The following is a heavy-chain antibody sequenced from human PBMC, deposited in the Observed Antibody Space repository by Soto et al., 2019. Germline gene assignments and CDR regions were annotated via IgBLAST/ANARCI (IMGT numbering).Heavy chain of an antibody. CDR2: TYYRSKWYN. CDR1: GDSVSSNSAS. V-gene: IGHV6-1*01. CDR3: AASDLGYYYMDV. Sequence: SPTLSITCAISGDSVSSNSASWNWIRPSPSRGLEWLGRTYYRSKWYNDYAVSVKSRITINPDTSKNQFSLQLNSVTPEDTAVYYCAASDLGYYYMDVWGKGTTVTVS. J-gene: IGHJ6*03.